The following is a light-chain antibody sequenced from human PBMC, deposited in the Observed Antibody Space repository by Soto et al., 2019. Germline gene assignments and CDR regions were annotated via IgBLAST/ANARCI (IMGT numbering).Light chain of an antibody. Sequence: QSALTQPASVSGSPGQSITISCTGTSSDVGGYDYVSWYQQHPGKAPKFMIYEVTNRPSGVSHRFSGSKSGNTASLTISGLQADDEADYYCTSYTNSNTYVFGTGTKLTVL. CDR3: TSYTNSNTYV. CDR1: SSDVGGYDY. CDR2: EVT. V-gene: IGLV2-14*01. J-gene: IGLJ1*01.